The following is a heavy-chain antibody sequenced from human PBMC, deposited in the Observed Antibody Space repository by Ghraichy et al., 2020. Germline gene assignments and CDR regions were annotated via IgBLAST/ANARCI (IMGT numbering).Heavy chain of an antibody. V-gene: IGHV3-21*01. Sequence: GGSLRLSCAASGFTFSSYTMNWVRQAPGKGLEWVSSISSSSYIYYADSLKGRFTISRDNAKNSLYLQMSSLRAEDTAVYYCARVEGGGSYGAFDIWGQGTLVTVSS. J-gene: IGHJ3*02. CDR1: GFTFSSYT. CDR2: ISSSSYI. D-gene: IGHD1-26*01. CDR3: ARVEGGGSYGAFDI.